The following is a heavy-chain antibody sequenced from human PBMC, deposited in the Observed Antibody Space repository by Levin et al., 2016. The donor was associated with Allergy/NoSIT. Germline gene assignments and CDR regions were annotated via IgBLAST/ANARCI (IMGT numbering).Heavy chain of an antibody. CDR3: ARAIAAAGLRRDYYYYYGMDV. Sequence: GESLKISCAASGFTFSSYSMNWVRQAPGKGLEWVSSISSSSSYIYYADSVKGRFTISRDNAKNSLYLQMNSLRAEDTAVYYCARAIAAAGLRRDYYYYYGMDVWGQGTTVTVSS. V-gene: IGHV3-21*01. D-gene: IGHD6-13*01. CDR2: ISSSSSYI. CDR1: GFTFSSYS. J-gene: IGHJ6*02.